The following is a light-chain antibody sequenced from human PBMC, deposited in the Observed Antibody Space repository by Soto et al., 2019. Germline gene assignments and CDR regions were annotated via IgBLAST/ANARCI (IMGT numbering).Light chain of an antibody. J-gene: IGKJ3*01. CDR3: QQYDSSPVT. V-gene: IGKV3-20*01. CDR1: QSVSSSY. Sequence: EIVLTQSPGTLSLSPGERATLSCRASQSVSSSYLAWYQQKPGQAPRLLIYGASSRATGIPDRFSGSGSGTDFTLTISRLEPEDFAVYHCQQYDSSPVTFGHGTKVDIK. CDR2: GAS.